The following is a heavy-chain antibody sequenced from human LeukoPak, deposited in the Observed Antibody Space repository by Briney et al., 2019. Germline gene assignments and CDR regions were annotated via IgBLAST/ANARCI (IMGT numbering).Heavy chain of an antibody. CDR2: VNPYSGST. CDR3: VRGRDAVVPIGAY. Sequence: ASVKVSCKASGYSFTNYDINWVRQAPGQGLEWMGWVNPYSGSTAYAQNLQGRVTMTRDTSISTAYMELRSLKSEDTAVYFCVRGRDAVVPIGAYWGQGTLVTVSS. D-gene: IGHD5-24*01. V-gene: IGHV1-8*01. J-gene: IGHJ4*02. CDR1: GYSFTNYD.